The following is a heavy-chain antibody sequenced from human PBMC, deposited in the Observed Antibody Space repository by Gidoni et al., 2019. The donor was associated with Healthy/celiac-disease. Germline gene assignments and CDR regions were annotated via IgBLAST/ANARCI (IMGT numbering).Heavy chain of an antibody. J-gene: IGHJ4*02. Sequence: QVQLQESGPGLVKPSQTLSLTCTVSGGSISCGSYYWRWIRQPAGKGLEWIGRIYTSGSTNYNPSLKSRVTISVDTSKNQFSLKLSSVTAADTAVYYCARDSGLTYYDFWDSWGYFDYWGQGTLVTVSS. CDR1: GGSISCGSYY. CDR2: IYTSGST. D-gene: IGHD3-3*01. V-gene: IGHV4-61*02. CDR3: ARDSGLTYYDFWDSWGYFDY.